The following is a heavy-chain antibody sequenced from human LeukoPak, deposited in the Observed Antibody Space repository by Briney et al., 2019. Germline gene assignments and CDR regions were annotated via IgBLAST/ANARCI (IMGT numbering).Heavy chain of an antibody. J-gene: IGHJ4*02. D-gene: IGHD6-6*01. CDR2: FDPEDGET. Sequence: ASVKVSCRVSGYTLTELSMHWVRQAPGKGLEWMGGFDPEDGETIYAQKFQGRVTMTEDTSTDTAYMELSSLRSEDTAVYYCATDFEYSSSSDYWGQGTLVTVSS. V-gene: IGHV1-24*01. CDR1: GYTLTELS. CDR3: ATDFEYSSSSDY.